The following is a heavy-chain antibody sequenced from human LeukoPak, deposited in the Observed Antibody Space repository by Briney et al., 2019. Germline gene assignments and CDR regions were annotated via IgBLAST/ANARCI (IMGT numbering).Heavy chain of an antibody. CDR1: GYTFTGQF. CDR2: INPNTGDT. V-gene: IGHV1-2*02. D-gene: IGHD5-12*01. Sequence: ASVKVSRKASGYTFTGQFMHWVRQAPGQGLEWMGWINPNTGDTNYAQKFQGRVTMTRDTTINTAYMDLSRLTSDDTAVYYCASYPRYMSSPPFDYWGQGTLVTVSS. CDR3: ASYPRYMSSPPFDY. J-gene: IGHJ4*02.